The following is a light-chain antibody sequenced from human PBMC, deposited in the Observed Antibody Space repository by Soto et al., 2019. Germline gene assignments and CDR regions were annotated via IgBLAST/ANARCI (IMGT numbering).Light chain of an antibody. CDR1: QSISSE. CDR3: QQGHNWPLT. CDR2: GAS. J-gene: IGKJ2*01. Sequence: EIVLTQSPATLSVSPRERATLSCRASQSISSELAWYQQRPGQPPRLLIYGASTRATGIPDRFTGSGSGSDFTFTISGLQSEDFAVYYCQQGHNWPLTFGQGTRLEI. V-gene: IGKV3-15*01.